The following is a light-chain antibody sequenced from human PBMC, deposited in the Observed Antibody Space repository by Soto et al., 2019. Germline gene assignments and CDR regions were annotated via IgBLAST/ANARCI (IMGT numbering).Light chain of an antibody. Sequence: AIRMTQSQSSLSASTGDRVTITCRASQGISSYLAWYQQKPGKAPKLLIYAAYNLQSGVPSRFSASGSGTDFTLTITSLQSEDLATYYCQQYYSYPRTFGQGTKVEIK. CDR1: QGISSY. CDR2: AAY. V-gene: IGKV1-8*01. CDR3: QQYYSYPRT. J-gene: IGKJ1*01.